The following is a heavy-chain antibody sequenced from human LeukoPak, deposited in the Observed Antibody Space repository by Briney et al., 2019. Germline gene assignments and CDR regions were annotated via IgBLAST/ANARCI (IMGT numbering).Heavy chain of an antibody. D-gene: IGHD2-2*01. J-gene: IGHJ6*02. CDR2: ISAYNGNT. CDR1: GYTFTSYG. CDR3: AWTDCSSTSCYDYYYYGMDV. V-gene: IGHV1-18*01. Sequence: ASVKVSCKASGYTFTSYGISWVRQAPGQGLEWMGWISAYNGNTNYAQKLQGRVTMTTDTSTSTAYMELRSLRSDDTAVYYCAWTDCSSTSCYDYYYYGMDVWGQGTTVTVSS.